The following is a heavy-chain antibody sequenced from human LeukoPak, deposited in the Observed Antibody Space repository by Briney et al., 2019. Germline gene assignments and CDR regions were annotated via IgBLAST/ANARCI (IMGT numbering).Heavy chain of an antibody. D-gene: IGHD1-26*01. CDR2: INPNSGGT. J-gene: IGHJ6*03. CDR3: AKDSKIVGPTFRSYHYMDV. Sequence: ASVKVSCKASGYTFTGYYMHWVRRAPGQGLEWMGWINPNSGGTNYAQKFQGRVTMTRDTSISTAYMELSRLRSDDTAVYYCAKDSKIVGPTFRSYHYMDVWGKGTTVTVSS. CDR1: GYTFTGYY. V-gene: IGHV1-2*02.